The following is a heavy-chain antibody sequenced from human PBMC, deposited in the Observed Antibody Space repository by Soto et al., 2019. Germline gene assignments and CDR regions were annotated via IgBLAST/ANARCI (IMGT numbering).Heavy chain of an antibody. V-gene: IGHV1-18*04. CDR2: ISDYNGRT. CDR1: GFPFTSYG. CDR3: ARFSDDPWELISAFDI. J-gene: IGHJ3*02. D-gene: IGHD1-26*01. Sequence: ASVKVSCKASGFPFTSYGVSWVRQAPGQGLQWMGWISDYNGRTHYAQTLQDRLTMATDTSTNTAYLELRSLRSDDTALYYCARFSDDPWELISAFDIWGQGTMVTVSS.